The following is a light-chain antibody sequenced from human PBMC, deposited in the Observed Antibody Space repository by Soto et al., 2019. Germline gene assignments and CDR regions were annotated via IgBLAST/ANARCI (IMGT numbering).Light chain of an antibody. CDR3: QQTYGTPRT. Sequence: DIQVTQSPSSLSASIGDRVNITCRASRSIAGYLNRYHQKPRKAPKLLVYAASNLHGGVPSRFSGTGSGTDFTLSISSLLPEDFGTYYCQQTYGTPRTFGQGTKVEVK. J-gene: IGKJ1*01. V-gene: IGKV1-39*01. CDR1: RSIAGY. CDR2: AAS.